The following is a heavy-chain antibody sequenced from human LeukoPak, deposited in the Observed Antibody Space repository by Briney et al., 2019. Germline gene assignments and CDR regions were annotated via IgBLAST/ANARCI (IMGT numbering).Heavy chain of an antibody. D-gene: IGHD3-16*01. CDR2: SYNSGST. J-gene: IGHJ4*02. CDR1: GGSISEYY. CDR3: ARAGTFRIVVVDRGIDY. Sequence: SETLSLTCTVSGGSISEYYWSWIRQPPGKGLEWIGSSYNSGSTNYNPSLKSRVTISVDTSKNQLSLRLSSVTAADTAVYYCARAGTFRIVVVDRGIDYWGQGTLVTVSS. V-gene: IGHV4-59*08.